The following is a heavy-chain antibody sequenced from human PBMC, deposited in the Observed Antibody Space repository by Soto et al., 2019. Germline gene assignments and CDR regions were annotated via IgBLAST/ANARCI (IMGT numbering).Heavy chain of an antibody. CDR1: GFTFSSYS. V-gene: IGHV3-48*02. D-gene: IGHD3-10*01. Sequence: PGGALRLSCAASGFTFSSYSMNWVRPAPGKGLEWVSYISSSISTIYYADSVKGRFTISRDNAKNSLYLQTNSLRDEDTAVYYCARELGSGTPGYYSGMDDWGQGTTVTVSS. CDR2: ISSSISTI. J-gene: IGHJ6*02. CDR3: ARELGSGTPGYYSGMDD.